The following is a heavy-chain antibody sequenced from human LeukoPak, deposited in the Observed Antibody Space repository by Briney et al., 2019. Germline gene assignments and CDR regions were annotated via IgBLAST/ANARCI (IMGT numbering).Heavy chain of an antibody. CDR2: INQDASEI. CDR3: ATDRDNSDWQKRFDS. D-gene: IGHD2-21*02. J-gene: IGHJ4*02. CDR1: GFTFSTYW. Sequence: RGSLRLSCAASGFTFSTYWMNWYRQAPGQGLEWVGNINQDASEINYVDSVRGRFTISRDNAKNSLHLQMNSLRAEGTAVYYCATDRDNSDWQKRFDSWGQGTLVTVSS. V-gene: IGHV3-7*01.